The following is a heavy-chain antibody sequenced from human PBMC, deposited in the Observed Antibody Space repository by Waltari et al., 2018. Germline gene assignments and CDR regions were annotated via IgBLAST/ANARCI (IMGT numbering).Heavy chain of an antibody. V-gene: IGHV4-39*01. Sequence: QLQLQESGPGLVKPSETLSLTCTVSGGSISSSSYYWGWIRQPPGKGLEWIGSIYYRALTYYLPSLKTRATISLDTSKNLFSLKLSSVTAADTAVYYCAMRYSGYDSACYFDLWGRGTLVTVSS. D-gene: IGHD5-12*01. CDR2: IYYRALT. J-gene: IGHJ2*01. CDR1: GGSISSSSYY. CDR3: AMRYSGYDSACYFDL.